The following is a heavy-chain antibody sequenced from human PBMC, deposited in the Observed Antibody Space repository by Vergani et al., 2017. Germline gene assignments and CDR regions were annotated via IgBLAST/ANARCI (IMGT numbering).Heavy chain of an antibody. V-gene: IGHV3-64D*06. CDR2: ISSNGGST. CDR1: GFTFSSYA. J-gene: IGHJ4*02. Sequence: EVQLVESGGGLVQPGGSLRLSCSASGFTFSSYAMHWVRQAPGKGLEYVSAISSNGGSTYYADSVKGRFTISRDNSKNTLYLQMSSLRAEDTAVYYCVKAPLRGPTYYDILTGYRFDYWGQGTLVTVSS. D-gene: IGHD3-9*01. CDR3: VKAPLRGPTYYDILTGYRFDY.